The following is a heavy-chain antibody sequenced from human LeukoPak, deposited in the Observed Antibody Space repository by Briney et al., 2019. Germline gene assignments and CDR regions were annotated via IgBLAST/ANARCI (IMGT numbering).Heavy chain of an antibody. CDR2: IGTAGDT. CDR3: ARDREYYYDSSGYYGWFDP. J-gene: IGHJ5*02. CDR1: GFTFSSYD. Sequence: GGSLRLSCAASGFTFSSYDMHWVRQATGKGLEWVSAIGTAGDTYYPGSVKGRFTISRENAKNSLYLQMNSLRAGDTAVYYCARDREYYYDSSGYYGWFDPWGQGTLVTVSS. V-gene: IGHV3-13*01. D-gene: IGHD3-22*01.